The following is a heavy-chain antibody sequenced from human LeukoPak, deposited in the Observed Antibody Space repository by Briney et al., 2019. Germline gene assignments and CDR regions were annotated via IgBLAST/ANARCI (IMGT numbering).Heavy chain of an antibody. CDR1: GFTFSIYA. V-gene: IGHV3-23*01. D-gene: IGHD3-16*01. J-gene: IGHJ4*02. Sequence: PGGSLRLSCAASGFTFSIYAMSWVRQAPGKGLEWVSAVSDNGGGTYYADSVKGRFTISRDNSKNTVYLQMNSLRAEDTAVYYCAKDYIRRAWDWGQGTLVTVSS. CDR3: AKDYIRRAWD. CDR2: VSDNGGGT.